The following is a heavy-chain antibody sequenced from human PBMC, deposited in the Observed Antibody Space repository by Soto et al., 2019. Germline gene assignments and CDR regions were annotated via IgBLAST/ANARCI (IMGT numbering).Heavy chain of an antibody. D-gene: IGHD4-4*01. CDR3: AKIGLHGLHDAFDI. CDR1: GFTFSSYG. Sequence: QVQLVESGGGVVQPGRSLRLSCAASGFTFSSYGMHWVRQAPGKGLEWVAVISYDGSNKYYADSVKGRCTISRDNSKNTLYLQMNSLRAEDTAVYYCAKIGLHGLHDAFDIWGQGTMVTVSS. CDR2: ISYDGSNK. J-gene: IGHJ3*02. V-gene: IGHV3-30*18.